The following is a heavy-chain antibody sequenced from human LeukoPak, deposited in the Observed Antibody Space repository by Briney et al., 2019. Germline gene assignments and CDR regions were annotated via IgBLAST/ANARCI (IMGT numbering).Heavy chain of an antibody. CDR2: ISDSGGGT. D-gene: IGHD3-10*01. CDR3: ARDGPAVPGQSRAFDV. J-gene: IGHJ3*01. V-gene: IGHV3-23*01. Sequence: AGGSLRLSCAASGFTFSSYVMNWVRQAPGKRLEWVSGISDSGGGTYYADSVKGRFTISRDNSKNTLYLQMNSLRAEDTAVYYCARDGPAVPGQSRAFDVWGQGTMVTVSS. CDR1: GFTFSSYV.